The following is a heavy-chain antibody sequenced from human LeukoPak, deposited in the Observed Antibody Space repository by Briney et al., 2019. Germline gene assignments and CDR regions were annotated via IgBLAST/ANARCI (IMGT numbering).Heavy chain of an antibody. V-gene: IGHV4-39*07. D-gene: IGHD2-15*01. CDR3: ARVGGSCYDVGGPRPKFDY. J-gene: IGHJ4*02. Sequence: SETLSLTCTVSGGSISSSSYSWGWIRQPPGKWLEWIGSIYYSGSTYYNPSLKSRVTISVDTSKNQFSLKLSSVTAADTAVYYCARVGGSCYDVGGPRPKFDYWGQGTLVTVSS. CDR2: IYYSGST. CDR1: GGSISSSSYS.